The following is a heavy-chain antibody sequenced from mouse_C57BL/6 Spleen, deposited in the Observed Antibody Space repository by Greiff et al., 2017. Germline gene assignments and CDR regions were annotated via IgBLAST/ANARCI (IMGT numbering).Heavy chain of an antibody. CDR1: GFNIKDDY. CDR3: TPLFPGAMDY. Sequence: VQLKESGAELVRPGASVKLSCTASGFNIKDDYMHWVKQRPEQGLEWIGWIDPENGDTEYASKFQGKATITAETSANTAYLQLSSLTSEDTAVYYCTPLFPGAMDYWGQGTSVTVSS. V-gene: IGHV14-4*01. CDR2: IDPENGDT. J-gene: IGHJ4*01.